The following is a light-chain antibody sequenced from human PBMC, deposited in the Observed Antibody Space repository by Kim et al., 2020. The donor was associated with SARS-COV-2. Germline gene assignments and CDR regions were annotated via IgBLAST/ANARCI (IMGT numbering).Light chain of an antibody. J-gene: IGLJ3*02. CDR2: YDS. V-gene: IGLV3-21*04. CDR3: QVWDSSSDHNWV. Sequence: PGKTARITCGGNNIGSKGVHWYQQKPGQAPVLVIYYDSDRPSGIPERFSGSNSGNTATLTISRVEAGDEADYYCQVWDSSSDHNWVFGGGTQLTVL. CDR1: NIGSKG.